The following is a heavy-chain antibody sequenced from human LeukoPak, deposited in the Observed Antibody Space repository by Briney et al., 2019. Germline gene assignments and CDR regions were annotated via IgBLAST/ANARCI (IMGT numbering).Heavy chain of an antibody. V-gene: IGHV1-2*02. CDR3: ARDYYGSGSYVD. CDR1: GYTFTGYY. Sequence: SVKVSCKSSGYTFTGYYVHWVRQAPGQGLEWMGWINGYSGGTKYAQKFQGRVTMAGDTSISTAYMELSRVRSDDTAVYFCARDYYGSGSYVDWGQGTLVTV. J-gene: IGHJ4*02. D-gene: IGHD3-10*01. CDR2: INGYSGGT.